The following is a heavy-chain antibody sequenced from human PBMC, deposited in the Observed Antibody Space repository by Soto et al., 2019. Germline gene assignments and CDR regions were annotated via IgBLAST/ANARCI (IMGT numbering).Heavy chain of an antibody. J-gene: IGHJ4*02. Sequence: GGSLRVSCAASGFTFSSYARSWVRQAPGKGLEWVSAISGSGGSTYYADSVKGRFTISRDNSKNTLYLQMNSLRAEDTAVYYCAKDFPYCSGGSCYSYYFDYWGQGTLVTVSS. CDR1: GFTFSSYA. V-gene: IGHV3-23*01. CDR2: ISGSGGST. D-gene: IGHD2-15*01. CDR3: AKDFPYCSGGSCYSYYFDY.